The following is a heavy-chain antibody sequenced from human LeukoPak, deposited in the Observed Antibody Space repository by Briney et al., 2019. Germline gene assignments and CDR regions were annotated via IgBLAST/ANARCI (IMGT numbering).Heavy chain of an antibody. CDR3: ARSLSSRFSGPRRPYYFDY. CDR2: ISSSGGST. D-gene: IGHD3-16*02. CDR1: GFTFSSYS. J-gene: IGHJ4*02. V-gene: IGHV3-48*01. Sequence: GGSLRLSCAASGFTFSSYSMNWVRQAPGKGLEWVSHISSSGGSTYQVDSVKGRFTISRDNSKNTLYLQMNSLRAEDTAVYYCARSLSSRFSGPRRPYYFDYWGQGTLVTVSS.